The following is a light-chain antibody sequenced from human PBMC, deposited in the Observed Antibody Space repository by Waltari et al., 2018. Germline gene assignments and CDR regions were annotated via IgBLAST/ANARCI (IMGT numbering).Light chain of an antibody. V-gene: IGKV1-17*01. CDR2: AAT. CDR3: LQHKSFPYS. Sequence: DIQMTQSPSSLSASVGDTVTITCRASQGISSYLNWFQQKPGKAPKLLIYAATTLQTGVPSRFSGSGSGTDFTLTISSLQPEDFASYYCLQHKSFPYSFGQGTKVEIK. CDR1: QGISSY. J-gene: IGKJ2*03.